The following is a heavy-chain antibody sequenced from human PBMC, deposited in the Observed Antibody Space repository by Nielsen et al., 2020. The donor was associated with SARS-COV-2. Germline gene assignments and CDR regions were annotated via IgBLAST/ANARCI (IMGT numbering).Heavy chain of an antibody. J-gene: IGHJ5*02. CDR3: ATARYCSRTSCSAGTDMFDP. CDR1: GFTFSKAW. D-gene: IGHD2-2*01. V-gene: IGHV3-15*01. Sequence: GESLKISCVASGFTFSKAWMSWVRQAPGKGLEWVGRIKSKIDGGTTDYAAPVKDRFTISRDDSKNTVYLDMISLRTEDTAVYYCATARYCSRTSCSAGTDMFDPWGQGTQVIVSS. CDR2: IKSKIDGGTT.